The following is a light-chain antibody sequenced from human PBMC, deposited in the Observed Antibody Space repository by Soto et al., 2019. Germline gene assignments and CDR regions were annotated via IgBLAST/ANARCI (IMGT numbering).Light chain of an antibody. CDR2: DAS. Sequence: EIVLTQSPATLSLSPGERATLSCRASQSVSRYLAWYQQKPGQAPNLLIYDASNRATGIPARFSGSGSGTDFTLTISSLEPEDFAVYYCQQRSNWPVTFGQGTKVEIK. V-gene: IGKV3-11*01. J-gene: IGKJ1*01. CDR1: QSVSRY. CDR3: QQRSNWPVT.